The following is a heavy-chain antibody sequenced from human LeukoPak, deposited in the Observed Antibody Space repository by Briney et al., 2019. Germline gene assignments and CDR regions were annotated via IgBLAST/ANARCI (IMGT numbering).Heavy chain of an antibody. CDR3: ASIFGLAIRGWFDP. CDR1: GGSISSYY. D-gene: IGHD3/OR15-3a*01. J-gene: IGHJ5*02. CDR2: IYYSGST. V-gene: IGHV4-59*08. Sequence: SETLSLTCTVSGGSISSYYWSWIRQPPGKGLEWIGYIYYSGSTYYNPSLKSRVTISVDTSKNQFSLKLSSVTAADTAVYYCASIFGLAIRGWFDPWGQGTLVTVSS.